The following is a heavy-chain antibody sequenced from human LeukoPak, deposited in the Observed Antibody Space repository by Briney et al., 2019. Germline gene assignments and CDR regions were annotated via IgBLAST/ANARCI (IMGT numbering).Heavy chain of an antibody. D-gene: IGHD4-23*01. V-gene: IGHV3-23*01. Sequence: GGSLRLSCAASGFTFSSYAMSWVRQAPGKGLEWVSAISGSGGSTYYADSVKGRFTISRDDSKNTLYLQMNSLRAEDTAVYYCAKGNSQETLCYWGQGTLVTVSS. J-gene: IGHJ4*02. CDR2: ISGSGGST. CDR1: GFTFSSYA. CDR3: AKGNSQETLCY.